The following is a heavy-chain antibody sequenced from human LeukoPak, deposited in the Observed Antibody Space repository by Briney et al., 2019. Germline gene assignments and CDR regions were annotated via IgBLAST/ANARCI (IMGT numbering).Heavy chain of an antibody. Sequence: SVKVSCKASGGTFSSYAISWVRQAPGQGLEWMGRIIPIFGTANYAQKFQGRVTITTDESTSTAYMELSNLRSEDTAVYYCAVEGDYPYFYYFDYWGQGTLVTVSS. CDR1: GGTFSSYA. J-gene: IGHJ4*02. D-gene: IGHD4-17*01. CDR3: AVEGDYPYFYYFDY. V-gene: IGHV1-69*05. CDR2: IIPIFGTA.